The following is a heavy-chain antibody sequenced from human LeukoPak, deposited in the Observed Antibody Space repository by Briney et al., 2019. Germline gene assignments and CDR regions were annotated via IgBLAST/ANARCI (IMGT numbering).Heavy chain of an antibody. V-gene: IGHV4-38-2*02. CDR3: ARDATLDY. J-gene: IGHJ4*02. CDR2: IYHSGST. CDR1: GYSISSGYY. Sequence: SETLSLTCAVSGYSISSGYYWGWIRQPPGKGLEWIGSIYHSGSTYYNPSLESRVTISVDTSKNQFSLKLSSVTAADTAVYYCARDATLDYWGQGTLVTVSS. D-gene: IGHD5-12*01.